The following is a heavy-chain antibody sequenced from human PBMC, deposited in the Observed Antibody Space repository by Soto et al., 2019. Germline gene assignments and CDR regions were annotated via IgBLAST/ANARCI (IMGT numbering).Heavy chain of an antibody. J-gene: IGHJ6*02. CDR2: INHSGST. D-gene: IGHD3-10*01. CDR3: ARLVRWDDGKDV. Sequence: SETLSLTCAVYGGSFSGYYWSWIRQPPGKGLEWIGEINHSGSTNYNPSLKSRVTISVDTSKNQFSLKLSSVTAADTAVYYCARLVRWDDGKDVWGQGTTVTVSS. V-gene: IGHV4-34*01. CDR1: GGSFSGYY.